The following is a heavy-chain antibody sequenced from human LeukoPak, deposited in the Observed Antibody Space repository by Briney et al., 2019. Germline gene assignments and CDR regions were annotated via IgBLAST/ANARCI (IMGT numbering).Heavy chain of an antibody. CDR3: AKDIGPLTYDYDTSAYSGAFEY. D-gene: IGHD3-22*01. CDR2: ISWNSGSI. CDR1: GFTFDDYA. J-gene: IGHJ4*02. V-gene: IGHV3-9*01. Sequence: SGGSLRLSCAASGFTFDDYAMHWVRQAPGKGLEWVSSISWNSGSIGYVDSVKGRFTISRDNAKNSLYLQMNSLRAEDTALYYCAKDIGPLTYDYDTSAYSGAFEYWGQGTLVTVSS.